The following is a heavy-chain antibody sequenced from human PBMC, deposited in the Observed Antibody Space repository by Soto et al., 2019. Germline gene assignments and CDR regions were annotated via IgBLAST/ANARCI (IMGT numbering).Heavy chain of an antibody. D-gene: IGHD3-3*01. CDR1: GYTFTSYY. CDR2: INPSGGST. V-gene: IGHV1-46*01. J-gene: IGHJ5*02. Sequence: ASVKVSCKASGYTFTSYYMHWVRQAPGQGLEWMGIINPSGGSTSYAQKFQGRVTMTRDTSTSTVYMELSSLRSEDTAVYYCARVAVAFWSGYSGAFDPWGQGTLVTAPQ. CDR3: ARVAVAFWSGYSGAFDP.